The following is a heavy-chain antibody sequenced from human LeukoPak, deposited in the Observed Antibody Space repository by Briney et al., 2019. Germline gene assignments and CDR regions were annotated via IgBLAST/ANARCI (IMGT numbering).Heavy chain of an antibody. CDR1: GFTFNSHW. D-gene: IGHD6-19*01. J-gene: IGHJ4*02. V-gene: IGHV3-74*01. Sequence: GSLRLSCAASGFTFNSHWMHWVRQAPGKGLVWVSRINSDGSSTSYADSVKGRFTISRDNAKNTLYLQMNSLRAEDAAVYYCARASSGWPPLIDYWGQGTLVTVSS. CDR3: ARASSGWPPLIDY. CDR2: INSDGSST.